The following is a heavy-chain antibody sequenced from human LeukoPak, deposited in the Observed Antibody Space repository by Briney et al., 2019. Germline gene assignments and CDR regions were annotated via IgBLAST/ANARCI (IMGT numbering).Heavy chain of an antibody. V-gene: IGHV3-11*05. J-gene: IGHJ5*02. CDR2: ISSTSSHT. CDR3: ARGSARWFDP. Sequence: GGSLRLSCAASGFTFSDSYMSWIRQAAGKGLEWVSYISSTSSHTNYADSVKGRFTISRDNVKKSLYLQMNSLRAEDTAVYYCARGSARWFDPWGQGTLVTVP. CDR1: GFTFSDSY.